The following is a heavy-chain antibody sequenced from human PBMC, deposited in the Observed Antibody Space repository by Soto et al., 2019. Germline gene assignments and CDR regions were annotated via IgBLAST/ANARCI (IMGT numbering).Heavy chain of an antibody. V-gene: IGHV1-3*01. CDR1: GYTFTSYA. J-gene: IGHJ5*02. CDR3: ARVKFMEKGIAAAGRGWFDP. Sequence: QVQLVQSGAEVKKPGASVKVSCKASGYTFTSYAMHWVRQAPGQRLEWIGWINAGNGNTKYSQKFQGRVTITRDTSASTAYMELSSLRSEDTAVYYCARVKFMEKGIAAAGRGWFDPWGQGTLVTVSS. D-gene: IGHD6-13*01. CDR2: INAGNGNT.